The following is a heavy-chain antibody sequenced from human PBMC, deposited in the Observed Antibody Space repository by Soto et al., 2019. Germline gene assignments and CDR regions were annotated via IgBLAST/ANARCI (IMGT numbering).Heavy chain of an antibody. J-gene: IGHJ6*02. CDR3: TRVLGYTFVPGKTRGDAMAA. CDR2: LIPVFGSP. Sequence: VQLVQSGAEVKKPGSSVTVSCKTSGGTFSKDAINWVRQAPGQGLEWMGLLIPVFGSPIYAQKFQGRLRITADESTTTASMDLSSLRTEGTAVYYCTRVLGYTFVPGKTRGDAMAAWGQGTTASFS. V-gene: IGHV1-69*01. D-gene: IGHD3-16*01. CDR1: GGTFSKDA.